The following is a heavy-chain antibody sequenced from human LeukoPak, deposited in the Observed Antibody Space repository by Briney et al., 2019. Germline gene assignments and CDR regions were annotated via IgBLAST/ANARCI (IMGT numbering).Heavy chain of an antibody. V-gene: IGHV4-4*07. CDR1: GGSISSYY. D-gene: IGHD1-26*01. Sequence: PSETLSLTCTVSGGSISSYYWSWIRQPAGKGLEWIGRIYTSGSTNYNPSLKSRVTMSVDTSKNQFSLKLSSVTAADTAVYYCARDGWGSLPNWFDPWGQGTLVTVSS. J-gene: IGHJ5*02. CDR2: IYTSGST. CDR3: ARDGWGSLPNWFDP.